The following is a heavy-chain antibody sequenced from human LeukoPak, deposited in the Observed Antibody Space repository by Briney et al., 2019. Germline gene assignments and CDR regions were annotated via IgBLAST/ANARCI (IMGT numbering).Heavy chain of an antibody. Sequence: ASVKVSCKASGYTFTSYGINWVRQAPGQGLEWMGWISGHNGHTNYEQKMQGRVTMTTDTSTNTAYMELRNLTPDDTAVYYCARGPGIAVAGVFDYWGQGSLVTVSS. CDR1: GYTFTSYG. CDR3: ARGPGIAVAGVFDY. CDR2: ISGHNGHT. D-gene: IGHD6-19*01. V-gene: IGHV1-18*04. J-gene: IGHJ4*02.